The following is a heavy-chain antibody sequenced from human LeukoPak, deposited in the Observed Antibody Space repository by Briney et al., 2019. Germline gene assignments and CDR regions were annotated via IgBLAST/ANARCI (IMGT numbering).Heavy chain of an antibody. J-gene: IGHJ4*01. CDR3: ARELPREVTLDY. V-gene: IGHV3-53*01. Sequence: GGSLRLSCAASGFSVSNNYMAWVRQAPGKGLEWVSFIYSGGSTYYADSVKGRFTISRDNAKNTLYLQMNSLRAEDTAVYYCARELPREVTLDYWGQGTLVTVSP. CDR2: IYSGGST. D-gene: IGHD2-21*02. CDR1: GFSVSNNY.